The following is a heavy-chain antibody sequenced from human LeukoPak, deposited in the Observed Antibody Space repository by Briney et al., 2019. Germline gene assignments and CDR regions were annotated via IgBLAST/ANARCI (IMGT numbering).Heavy chain of an antibody. Sequence: PGGSLRLSCAASGFTFSSYSMNWVRQAPGEGLEWVSSISSSSSYIYYADSVKGRFNISRDNAKVSLYLQMNSLRAEDTAVYYCARDLYYDILAGPKGMDVWGQGTTVTVSS. CDR2: ISSSSSYI. V-gene: IGHV3-21*01. J-gene: IGHJ6*02. CDR1: GFTFSSYS. D-gene: IGHD3-9*01. CDR3: ARDLYYDILAGPKGMDV.